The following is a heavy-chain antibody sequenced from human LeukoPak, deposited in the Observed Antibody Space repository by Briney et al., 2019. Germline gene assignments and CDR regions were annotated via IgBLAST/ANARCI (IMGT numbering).Heavy chain of an antibody. D-gene: IGHD3-16*01. CDR2: ISTSSSYI. CDR1: GFSFSSYS. CDR3: VRDTFSPDAFDI. V-gene: IGHV3-21*01. J-gene: IGHJ3*02. Sequence: GGSLRLSWAASGFSFSSYSMTWVRQAPGKGLEWVSSISTSSSYIYSADSVKGRFTISRDNAKNSLYLQMNSLRAEDTAVYYCVRDTFSPDAFDIWGQGTMVTVSS.